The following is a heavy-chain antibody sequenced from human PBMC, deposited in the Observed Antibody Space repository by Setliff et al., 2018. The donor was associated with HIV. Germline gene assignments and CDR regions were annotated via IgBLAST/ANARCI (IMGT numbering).Heavy chain of an antibody. CDR1: GYSINSGFS. V-gene: IGHV4-38-2*01. CDR3: ARPRRVRSRAWYWFDI. D-gene: IGHD6-19*01. J-gene: IGHJ5*02. Sequence: SETLSLTCAASGYSINSGFSRAWIRQPPGQGPQWIGSIYQSGSIYYNPSLQSRVTISVHSSKNQFSLNLFSVTAADTAVYYCARPRRVRSRAWYWFDIWGQGTLVTVAS. CDR2: IYQSGSI.